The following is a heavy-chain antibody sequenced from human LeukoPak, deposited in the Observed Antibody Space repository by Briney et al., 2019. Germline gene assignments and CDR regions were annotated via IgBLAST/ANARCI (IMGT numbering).Heavy chain of an antibody. J-gene: IGHJ6*02. D-gene: IGHD4-17*01. CDR2: ISWNSGSI. Sequence: PGGSLRLSCAASGFTFDDYAMHWVRQAPGKGLEWVSGISWNSGSIDYADSVKGRFTISRDNAKNSLYLQMNSLRAEDTAVYYCARDDGQALGDYDDYYYGMDVWGQGTTVTVSS. V-gene: IGHV3-9*01. CDR1: GFTFDDYA. CDR3: ARDDGQALGDYDDYYYGMDV.